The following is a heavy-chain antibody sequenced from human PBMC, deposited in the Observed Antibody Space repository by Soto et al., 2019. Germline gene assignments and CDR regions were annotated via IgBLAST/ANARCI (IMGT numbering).Heavy chain of an antibody. Sequence: PGGSLRLSCAASGFTFSSYWMHWVRQAPGKGLVWVSRINSDGSSTSYADSVKGRFSISRDNAKNTLYLQMNSLRGEDTAMYYCAKARCSTANCYVPEYWGQGTRVTVSS. V-gene: IGHV3-74*01. D-gene: IGHD2-2*01. J-gene: IGHJ4*02. CDR3: AKARCSTANCYVPEY. CDR1: GFTFSSYW. CDR2: INSDGSST.